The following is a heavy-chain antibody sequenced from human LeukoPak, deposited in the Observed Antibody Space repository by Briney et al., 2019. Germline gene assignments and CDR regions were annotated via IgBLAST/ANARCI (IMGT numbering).Heavy chain of an antibody. CDR1: GGSISSYY. CDR3: ARGYYYGSGSIGYYFDY. J-gene: IGHJ4*02. Sequence: PSETLSLTCTVSGGSISSYYWSWIRQPPGKGLEWIGYIYYSGSTNYNPSLKSRVTISVDTSKNQFSLKLSSVTAADTAVYYCARGYYYGSGSIGYYFDYWGQGTLVTVSS. V-gene: IGHV4-59*01. D-gene: IGHD3-10*01. CDR2: IYYSGST.